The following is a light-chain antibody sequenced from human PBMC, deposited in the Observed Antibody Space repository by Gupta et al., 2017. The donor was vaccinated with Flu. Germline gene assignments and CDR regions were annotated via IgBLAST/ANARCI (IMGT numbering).Light chain of an antibody. CDR1: QTIGRN. V-gene: IGKV6-21*01. Sequence: PDFQSLNTKEKVTITCRASQTIGRNLNWYQQKPGQSPKLLIKYASQGWSGVPSRFSGSGSGTDFTLTINSLEAEDAATYYCLQCDGLPRTFGQGTKLEIK. J-gene: IGKJ2*01. CDR2: YAS. CDR3: LQCDGLPRT.